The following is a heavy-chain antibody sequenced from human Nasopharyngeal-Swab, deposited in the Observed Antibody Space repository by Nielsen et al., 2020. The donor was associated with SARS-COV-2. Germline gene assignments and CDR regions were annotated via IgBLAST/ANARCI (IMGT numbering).Heavy chain of an antibody. CDR3: VSIRSGVIGTVGAD. J-gene: IGHJ4*02. V-gene: IGHV3-30*03. CDR2: ISYDGSNK. Sequence: GESLKISCAASGFTFSSYGMHWVRQAPGKGLEWVAVISYDGSNKYYADSVKGRFTISRDNSKNTLYLQMNSLRADDTAMYFCVSIRSGVIGTVGADWGQGTLVTVSS. CDR1: GFTFSSYG. D-gene: IGHD2/OR15-2a*01.